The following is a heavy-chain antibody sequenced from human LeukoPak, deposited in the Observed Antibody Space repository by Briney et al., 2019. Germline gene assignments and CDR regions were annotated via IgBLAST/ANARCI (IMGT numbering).Heavy chain of an antibody. V-gene: IGHV1-8*01. CDR3: ARGEVVPAATHYYYYYYYMDV. CDR2: MNPNSGNT. D-gene: IGHD2-2*01. J-gene: IGHJ6*03. CDR1: GYTFTSYD. Sequence: ASVKVSCKASGYTFTSYDINWVRRATGQGLEWMGWMNPNSGNTGYAQKFQGRVTMTRNTSISTAYMELSSLRSEDTAVYYCARGEVVPAATHYYYYYYYMDVWGKGTTVTVSS.